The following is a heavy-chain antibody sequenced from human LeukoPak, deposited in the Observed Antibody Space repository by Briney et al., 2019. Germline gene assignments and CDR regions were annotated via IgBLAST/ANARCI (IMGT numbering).Heavy chain of an antibody. CDR2: IRYDGSNK. CDR1: AFTVVSDY. V-gene: IGHV3-30*02. J-gene: IGHJ5*02. Sequence: PGGSLRLSCAASAFTVVSDYMSWVRQAPGKGLEWVAFIRYDGSNKYYADSVKGRFTISRDNSKNTLYLQMNSLRAEDTAVYYCAKDGPEDCTNGVCYENWFDPWGQGTLVTVSS. CDR3: AKDGPEDCTNGVCYENWFDP. D-gene: IGHD2-8*01.